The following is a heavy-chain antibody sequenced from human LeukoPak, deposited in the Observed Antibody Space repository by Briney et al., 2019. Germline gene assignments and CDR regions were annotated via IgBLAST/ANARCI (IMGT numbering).Heavy chain of an antibody. D-gene: IGHD6-13*01. J-gene: IGHJ4*02. CDR1: GFSFSTYW. CDR2: INEDGSEK. Sequence: GGSLRLSCAVSGFSFSTYWMSWVRQAPAKVLEWVANINEDGSEKYYVDSVKGRFTIARDNAKNSLYLLMNSLRAEDTAVYYCAKDTLVYRSSWNYFDYWGQGTLVTVSS. CDR3: AKDTLVYRSSWNYFDY. V-gene: IGHV3-7*01.